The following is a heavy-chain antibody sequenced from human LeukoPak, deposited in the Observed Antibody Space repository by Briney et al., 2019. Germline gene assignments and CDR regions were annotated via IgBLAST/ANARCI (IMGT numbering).Heavy chain of an antibody. CDR3: ARDSGYNYGFAY. CDR1: GGTFSSYA. J-gene: IGHJ4*02. D-gene: IGHD5-18*01. Sequence: ASVKVSCKASGGTFSSYAISWVRQAPGQGLEWMGGIIPIFGTANYAQKFQGRVTITADESASTAYMELSSLRSEDTAVYYCARDSGYNYGFAYWGQGTHVTVSS. V-gene: IGHV1-69*13. CDR2: IIPIFGTA.